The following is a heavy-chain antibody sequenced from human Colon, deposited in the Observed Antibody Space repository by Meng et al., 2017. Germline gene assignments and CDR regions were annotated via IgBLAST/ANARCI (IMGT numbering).Heavy chain of an antibody. V-gene: IGHV3-11*01. J-gene: IGHJ4*02. CDR2: ISSSGKII. CDR3: ARDHGTGLDH. Sequence: QVQVVESVGDFVKPGRSLRLACAHSRFTFRAYYMTWIRQAPGKGLEWVSHISSSGKIIDYADSVKGRFTISRDNANNSLYLQMDSLTADDTAVYYCARDHGTGLDHWGQGALVTVSS. D-gene: IGHD1-14*01. CDR1: RFTFRAYY.